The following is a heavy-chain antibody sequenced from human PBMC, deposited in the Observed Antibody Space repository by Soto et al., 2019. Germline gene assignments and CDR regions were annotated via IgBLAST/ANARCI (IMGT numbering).Heavy chain of an antibody. J-gene: IGHJ4*02. CDR1: GGSISGSTSY. CDR2: IYHSGST. D-gene: IGHD1-1*01. Sequence: SETLSLTCTVSGGSISGSTSYWGWIRQPPGKGLEWIGSIYHSGSTYYSPSLKSRVTISEDTSKNQFSLKLRSVTAADTAVYYCATTTCRTTSCTSDYWGQGDLVTVSS. V-gene: IGHV4-39*01. CDR3: ATTTCRTTSCTSDY.